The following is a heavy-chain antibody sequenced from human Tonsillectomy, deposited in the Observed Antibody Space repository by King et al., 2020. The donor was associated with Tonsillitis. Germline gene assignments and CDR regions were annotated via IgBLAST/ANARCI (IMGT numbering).Heavy chain of an antibody. D-gene: IGHD3-22*01. V-gene: IGHV1-18*04. Sequence: VQLVQSGPEVKKPGASVKVSCKASGYTFTNNGISWVRQAPGQGLEWMGWVSGYNGNTNYAQKFQGRVTMTTDTTTSTAYMELRGLRSDDTALYYWARASDDSSAYDPDESFDIWRQGTRVPVSS. CDR3: ARASDDSSAYDPDESFDI. CDR1: GYTFTNNG. CDR2: VSGYNGNT. J-gene: IGHJ3*02.